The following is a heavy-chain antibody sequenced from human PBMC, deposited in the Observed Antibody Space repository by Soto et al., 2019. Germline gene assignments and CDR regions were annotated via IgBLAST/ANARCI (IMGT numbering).Heavy chain of an antibody. CDR3: ARGGTSLRDGYNTYYYYGMDV. D-gene: IGHD5-12*01. CDR2: IMPIFGTA. V-gene: IGHV1-69*01. J-gene: IGHJ6*02. CDR1: GGTFSSYA. Sequence: QVQLVQSGAEVKKPGSSVKVSCKASGGTFSSYAISWVRQAPGQGLEWMGGIMPIFGTANYAQKFQGRVTITADESTSTAYMELSSLRSEETAVYYCARGGTSLRDGYNTYYYYGMDVWGQGTTVTVSS.